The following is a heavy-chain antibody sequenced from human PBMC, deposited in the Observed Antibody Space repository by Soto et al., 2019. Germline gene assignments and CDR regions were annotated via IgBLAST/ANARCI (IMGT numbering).Heavy chain of an antibody. CDR2: IYYSGST. Sequence: QLQLQESGPGLVKPSETLSLTCTVSGGSISSNYYYWGWIRQPPGKGLEWIGSIYYSGSTYYNQSLKSRVTISVDTSKNQFSLRLSAVTAADTAVYYCARPSGSYLYYFDYWGQGTLVTVSS. CDR1: GGSISSNYYY. CDR3: ARPSGSYLYYFDY. J-gene: IGHJ4*02. D-gene: IGHD1-26*01. V-gene: IGHV4-39*01.